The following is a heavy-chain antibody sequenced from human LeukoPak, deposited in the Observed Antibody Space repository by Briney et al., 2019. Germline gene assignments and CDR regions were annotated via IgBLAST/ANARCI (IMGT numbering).Heavy chain of an antibody. J-gene: IGHJ4*02. CDR2: ISSSSSYI. Sequence: GALRLSCAASGFTFSSYSMNWVRQAPGKGLEWVSSISSSSSYIYYADSVKGRFTISRDNAKNSLYLQMNSLRAEDTAVYYCAPVPTNLAAAGTGIDYWGQGTLVTVSS. V-gene: IGHV3-21*01. CDR3: APVPTNLAAAGTGIDY. D-gene: IGHD6-13*01. CDR1: GFTFSSYS.